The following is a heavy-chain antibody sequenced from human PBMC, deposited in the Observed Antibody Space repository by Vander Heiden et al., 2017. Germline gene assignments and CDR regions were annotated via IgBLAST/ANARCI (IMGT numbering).Heavy chain of an antibody. V-gene: IGHV3-11*06. CDR2: ISSDSSDT. D-gene: IGHD6-19*01. J-gene: IGHJ5*02. CDR1: GFIFSDYY. CDR3: ARGNGISVA. Sequence: QVQLMQSGGGLVKPGGSLRLSCPASGFIFSDYYMSWIRQAPGKGLEWVSYISSDSSDTNYAGSVKGRFTISRDNAENSLYLQMNSLSAEDTAVYYCARGNGISVAWGQGTLVTVSS.